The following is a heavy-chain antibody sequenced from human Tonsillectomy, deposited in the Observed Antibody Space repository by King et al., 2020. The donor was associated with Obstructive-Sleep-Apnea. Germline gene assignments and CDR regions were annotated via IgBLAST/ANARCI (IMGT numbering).Heavy chain of an antibody. CDR3: ARGRTIQLWSRSFDY. J-gene: IGHJ4*02. Sequence: VQLQQWGAGLLKPSETLSLTCAVSGGSFSGYYWSWIRQPPGKGLEWIGEINHSGSTNYNPSLKSRVTISVDTSKNQFSLKLSSVTAADTAVYYCARGRTIQLWSRSFDYWGQGTLVTVSS. CDR1: GGSFSGYY. V-gene: IGHV4-34*01. CDR2: INHSGST. D-gene: IGHD5-18*01.